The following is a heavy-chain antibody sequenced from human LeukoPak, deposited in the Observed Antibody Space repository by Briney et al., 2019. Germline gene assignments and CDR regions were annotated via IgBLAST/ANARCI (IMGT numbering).Heavy chain of an antibody. Sequence: GGSLRLSCAASGFTFSSYGMHWVRQAPGKGLEWVAVIWYDGSNKYYADSVKGRFTISRDNSKNTLNLQMNSLRAEDTAVYYCARGSRWSPLDYWGQGTLVTVSS. J-gene: IGHJ4*02. CDR2: IWYDGSNK. V-gene: IGHV3-33*01. D-gene: IGHD4-23*01. CDR3: ARGSRWSPLDY. CDR1: GFTFSSYG.